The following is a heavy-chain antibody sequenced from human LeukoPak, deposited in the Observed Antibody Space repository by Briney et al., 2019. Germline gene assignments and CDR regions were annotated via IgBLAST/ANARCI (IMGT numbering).Heavy chain of an antibody. Sequence: PGGSLRLSCAASGFTFSNYNMNWVRQAPGKGLEWVSCISISSNYIYYPDSVKGRFTISRDNAKNSLYLQMNSLRDEDTAVYYCARNVGYWGQGTLVTVSS. J-gene: IGHJ4*02. CDR3: ARNVGY. V-gene: IGHV3-21*04. CDR1: GFTFSNYN. CDR2: ISISSNYI. D-gene: IGHD1-26*01.